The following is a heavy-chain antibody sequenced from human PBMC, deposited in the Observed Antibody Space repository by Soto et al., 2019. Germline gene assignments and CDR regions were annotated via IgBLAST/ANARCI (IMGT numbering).Heavy chain of an antibody. J-gene: IGHJ4*02. Sequence: ESGGGVVPPGRSLRLSCAASGFTFSSYGMHWVRQAPGKGLEWVAVIWYDGSNKYYADSVKGRFTISRDNSKNTLYLQMNSLRAEDTAVYYCARDLSYDSSGSFDYWGQGTLVTVSS. CDR3: ARDLSYDSSGSFDY. V-gene: IGHV3-33*01. CDR2: IWYDGSNK. CDR1: GFTFSSYG. D-gene: IGHD3-22*01.